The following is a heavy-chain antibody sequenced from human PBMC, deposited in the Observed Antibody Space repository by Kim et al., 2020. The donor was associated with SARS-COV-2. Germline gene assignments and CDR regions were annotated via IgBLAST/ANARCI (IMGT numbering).Heavy chain of an antibody. CDR3: ARDEVGFYDAFDI. CDR1: GFTFSSYS. V-gene: IGHV3-21*01. D-gene: IGHD3-10*01. J-gene: IGHJ3*02. Sequence: GGSLRLSCAASGFTFSSYSLNWVRQAPGKGLEWVSSISSSSGYIYYADSVKGRFTISRDNAKNSLYLQMNSLRAEDTAVYYCARDEVGFYDAFDIWGQGTSVTVSS. CDR2: ISSSSGYI.